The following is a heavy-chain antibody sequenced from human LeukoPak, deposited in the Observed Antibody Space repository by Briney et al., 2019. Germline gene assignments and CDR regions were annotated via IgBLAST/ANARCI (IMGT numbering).Heavy chain of an antibody. J-gene: IGHJ4*02. Sequence: PSETLSLTCTVSGGSIITGNHYWSWIRQPAGKGLEWIGCIYYSGSTYYNPSLKSRVTISVDTSKNQFSLKLSSVTAADTAVYYCARHLGTTYVQGGATSLTPFDYWGQGTLVTVSS. CDR2: IYYSGST. CDR3: ARHLGTTYVQGGATSLTPFDY. V-gene: IGHV4-39*01. D-gene: IGHD1-26*01. CDR1: GGSIITGNHY.